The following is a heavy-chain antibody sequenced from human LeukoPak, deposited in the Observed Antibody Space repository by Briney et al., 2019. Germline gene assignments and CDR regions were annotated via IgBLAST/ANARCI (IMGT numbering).Heavy chain of an antibody. CDR2: ISAYNGNT. D-gene: IGHD5-12*01. Sequence: GASVKVSCKASGYTFTSYAMNWVRQAPGQGLEWMGWISAYNGNTNYAQKLQGRVTMTTDTSTSTAYMELRSLRSDDTAVYYCARDGGYDWEGDAFDIWGQGTMVTVSS. CDR1: GYTFTSYA. J-gene: IGHJ3*02. CDR3: ARDGGYDWEGDAFDI. V-gene: IGHV1-18*01.